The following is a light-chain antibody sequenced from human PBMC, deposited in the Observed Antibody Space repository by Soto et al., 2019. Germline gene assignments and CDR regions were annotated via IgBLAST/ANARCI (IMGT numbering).Light chain of an antibody. Sequence: LTQPASVSGSPGQSIAISCTGTNSNVGNYNLVSWFQQHPGKAPKLIIYEDTRRPSGVSHRFSGSKSGNTASLTISGLQAEDEAHYYCSSYAGIRTFVFGNGTKVTVL. CDR1: NSNVGNYNL. CDR2: EDT. V-gene: IGLV2-23*01. CDR3: SSYAGIRTFV. J-gene: IGLJ1*01.